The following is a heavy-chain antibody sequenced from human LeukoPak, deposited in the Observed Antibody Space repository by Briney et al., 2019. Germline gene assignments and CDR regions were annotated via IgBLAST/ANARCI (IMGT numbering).Heavy chain of an antibody. V-gene: IGHV1-46*01. D-gene: IGHD6-25*01. CDR3: ARVRGSYYHYTMDV. Sequence: GASVKVSCKASGYTFTSYYMHWVRQAPGQGLEWMGIINPSGGSTSYAQKFQGRVTMTRNSSISTAYMELTSLRSGDTAVYYCARVRGSYYHYTMDVWGQGTTVTVSS. J-gene: IGHJ6*02. CDR2: INPSGGST. CDR1: GYTFTSYY.